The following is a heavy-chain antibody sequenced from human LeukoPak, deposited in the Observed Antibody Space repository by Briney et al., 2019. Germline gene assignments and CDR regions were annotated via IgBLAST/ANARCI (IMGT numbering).Heavy chain of an antibody. V-gene: IGHV3-48*03. Sequence: GGSLRLSCVASGFTLSSYTMNWVRQAPGKGLEWIAYSSSSGSTIYYADSVKGRFTISRDNAKNSLFLQVNSLRGEDTAVYYCARAVVHWLEPWGQGTLVSVSS. CDR1: GFTLSSYT. CDR3: ARAVVHWLEP. CDR2: SSSSGSTI. J-gene: IGHJ5*02. D-gene: IGHD3-10*01.